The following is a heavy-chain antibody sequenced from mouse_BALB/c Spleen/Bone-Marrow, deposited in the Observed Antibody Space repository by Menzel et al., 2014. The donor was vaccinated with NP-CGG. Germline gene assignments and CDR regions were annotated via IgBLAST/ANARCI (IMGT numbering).Heavy chain of an antibody. CDR3: ARGGNYRFDY. CDR1: GYAFSSSW. Sequence: QVQLQQSGPELVKPGASVKISCKASGYAFSSSWMNWVKQRPGQGLEWIGRIYPGDGDTNYNGKFKGKATLTADKSSSTAYMQLSSLTSVDSVVYFCARGGNYRFDYWGQGTALTVSS. J-gene: IGHJ2*01. D-gene: IGHD2-1*01. CDR2: IYPGDGDT. V-gene: IGHV1-82*01.